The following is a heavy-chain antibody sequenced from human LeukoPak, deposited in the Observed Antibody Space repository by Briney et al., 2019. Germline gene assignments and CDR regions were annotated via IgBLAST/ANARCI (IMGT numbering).Heavy chain of an antibody. CDR2: IYYSGST. J-gene: IGHJ6*02. CDR3: ARALAVAGPGYYYYYYGMDV. D-gene: IGHD6-19*01. V-gene: IGHV4-59*12. CDR1: AGSINNYY. Sequence: SETLSLTCTVSAGSINNYYWSWIRQPPGKGLEWIGYIYYSGSTNYNPSLKSRVTISVDTSKNQFSLKLSSVTAADTAVYYCARALAVAGPGYYYYYYGMDVWGQGTTVTVSS.